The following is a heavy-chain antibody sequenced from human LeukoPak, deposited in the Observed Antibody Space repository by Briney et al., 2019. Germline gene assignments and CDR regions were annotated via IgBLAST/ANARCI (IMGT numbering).Heavy chain of an antibody. Sequence: SETLSLTCTVSGGSISSYYWSWIRQPPGKGLEWIGYIYYSGMTNYTPSLKSRVTISLDTSKNQFSLKLSSVTAADTAVYYCASADYDDYYIDFGGQGTLVTVSS. J-gene: IGHJ4*02. V-gene: IGHV4-59*01. CDR3: ASADYDDYYIDF. CDR2: IYYSGMT. D-gene: IGHD4-17*01. CDR1: GGSISSYY.